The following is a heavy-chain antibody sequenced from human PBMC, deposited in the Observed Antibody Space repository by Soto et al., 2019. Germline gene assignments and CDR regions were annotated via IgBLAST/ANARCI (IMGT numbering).Heavy chain of an antibody. Sequence: EVQLVESGGGLVQPGRSLRLSCAASGFTFDDYAMHWVRQAPGKGLEWVSGISWNSGSIGYGDSVKGRFTISRDHAKNSLYLQTNSLRAEDTALYYCAKASLYGDYELDAFDIWGQGTMVTVAS. CDR3: AKASLYGDYELDAFDI. V-gene: IGHV3-9*01. D-gene: IGHD4-17*01. J-gene: IGHJ3*02. CDR1: GFTFDDYA. CDR2: ISWNSGSI.